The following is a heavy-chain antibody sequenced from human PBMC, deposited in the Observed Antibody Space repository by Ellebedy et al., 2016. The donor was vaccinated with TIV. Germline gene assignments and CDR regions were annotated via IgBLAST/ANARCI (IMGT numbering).Heavy chain of an antibody. V-gene: IGHV4-38-2*01. Sequence: SQTLSLTCAVSGNSVSSGHYWGWIRQPPGKGLEWIGSIYYGGRTYYTTSLKSRITISLDRSQNQLSLQLTSVTATDTAVYYCARGNGYCSGGSCLPPYEFWGQGSLVTVSS. CDR3: ARGNGYCSGGSCLPPYEF. CDR2: IYYGGRT. CDR1: GNSVSSGHY. D-gene: IGHD2-15*01. J-gene: IGHJ4*02.